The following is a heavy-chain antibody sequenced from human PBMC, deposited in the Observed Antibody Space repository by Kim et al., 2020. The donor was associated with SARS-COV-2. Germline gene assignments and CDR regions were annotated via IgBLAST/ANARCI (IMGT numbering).Heavy chain of an antibody. Sequence: SETLSLTCAVYGGSFSGYYWSWIRQPPGKGLEWIGEINHSGSTNYNPSLKSRVTISVDTSKNQFSLKLSSVTAADTAVYYCARGRRWQYYDFWSGYRKAFDYWGQGTLVTVSS. CDR3: ARGRRWQYYDFWSGYRKAFDY. CDR1: GGSFSGYY. CDR2: INHSGST. V-gene: IGHV4-34*01. J-gene: IGHJ4*02. D-gene: IGHD3-3*01.